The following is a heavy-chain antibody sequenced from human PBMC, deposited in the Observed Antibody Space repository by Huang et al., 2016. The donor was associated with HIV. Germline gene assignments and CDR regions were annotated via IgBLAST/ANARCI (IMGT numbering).Heavy chain of an antibody. CDR2: MSSDGNNK. CDR1: GFTFSSYS. D-gene: IGHD3-22*01. CDR3: ARSVDTSGYHDAFDM. V-gene: IGHV3-30-3*01. J-gene: IGHJ3*02. Sequence: QVQLVESGGGVVQPGRSLRLSCAGSGFTFSSYSLYWVRQAPGKGLEWGGLMSSDGNNKYLAGSVNGRFTISRDNSKKTLYLQMNSLRSEDTAVYYCARSVDTSGYHDAFDMWGQGTMVTVS.